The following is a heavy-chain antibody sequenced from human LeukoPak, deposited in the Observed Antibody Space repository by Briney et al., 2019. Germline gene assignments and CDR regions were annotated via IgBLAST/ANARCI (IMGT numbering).Heavy chain of an antibody. CDR1: GGSFSGYY. Sequence: SETLSLTCAVYGGSFSGYYWSWIRQPPGKGLEWIGEINHSGSTNHNPSLKSRVTISVDTSKNQFSLKLSSVTAADTAVYYCARGVPHSCSSTSCYTLVKGAHNYYYYMDVWGKGTTVTVSS. D-gene: IGHD2-2*02. V-gene: IGHV4-34*01. CDR3: ARGVPHSCSSTSCYTLVKGAHNYYYYMDV. J-gene: IGHJ6*03. CDR2: INHSGST.